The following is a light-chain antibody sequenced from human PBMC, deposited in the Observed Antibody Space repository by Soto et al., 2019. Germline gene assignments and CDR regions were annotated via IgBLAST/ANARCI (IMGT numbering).Light chain of an antibody. Sequence: DIVMTQSPATLSVSPGERATLSCRASQSVSSNLSWYQHKPGQAPRLLLYGAATRATGIPARFSGSGSGTEFTLNISSLQSEDFAVYYCQQYNNWPPITFGQGTRLEIK. J-gene: IGKJ5*01. CDR1: QSVSSN. V-gene: IGKV3-15*01. CDR3: QQYNNWPPIT. CDR2: GAA.